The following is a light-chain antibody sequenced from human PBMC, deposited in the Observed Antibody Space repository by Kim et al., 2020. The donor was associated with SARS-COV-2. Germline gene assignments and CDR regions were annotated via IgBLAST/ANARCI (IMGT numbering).Light chain of an antibody. Sequence: SYELTQPPSVSVAPGKTARITCGGNNIGSKSVHWYQQKPGQAPVLFIYYDSDRPSGIPERFSGSNSGNTATLTISRVEAGDVADYYCQVWDSSSDHWVFG. V-gene: IGLV3-21*04. CDR1: NIGSKS. CDR2: YDS. J-gene: IGLJ3*02. CDR3: QVWDSSSDHWV.